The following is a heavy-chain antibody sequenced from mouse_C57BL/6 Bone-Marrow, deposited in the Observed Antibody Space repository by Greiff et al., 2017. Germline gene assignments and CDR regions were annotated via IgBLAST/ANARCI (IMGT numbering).Heavy chain of an antibody. CDR3: VRGRYFDV. J-gene: IGHJ1*03. Sequence: EVHLVESGGGLVQPKGSLKLSCAASGFTFNTYAMHWVRQAPGQGLEWVGRIRSKSSNYAKYYAVSVKDRFTISRDNTQSMLYLRMNNLKTEDTAMYYCVRGRYFDVWGTGTTVTVSS. CDR1: GFTFNTYA. CDR2: IRSKSSNYAK. V-gene: IGHV10-3*01.